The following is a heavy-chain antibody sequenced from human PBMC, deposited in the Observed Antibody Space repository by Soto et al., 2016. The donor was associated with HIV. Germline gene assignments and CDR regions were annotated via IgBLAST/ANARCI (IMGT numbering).Heavy chain of an antibody. CDR1: DYSFFDYG. CDR3: ARDQGYCSGGSCPPDY. V-gene: IGHV1-69*01. J-gene: IGHJ4*02. Sequence: QVQLVQSGGELKKPGASVRVSCKASDYSFFDYGFSWVRQAPGQGLEWMGGIIPIFGTANYAQKFQGRVTITADESTSTAYMELSSLRSEDTAVYYCARDQGYCSGGSCPPDYWGQGTLVTVSS. D-gene: IGHD2-15*01. CDR2: IIPIFGTA.